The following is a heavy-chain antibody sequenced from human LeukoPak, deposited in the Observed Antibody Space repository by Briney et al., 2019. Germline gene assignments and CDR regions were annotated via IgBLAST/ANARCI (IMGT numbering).Heavy chain of an antibody. CDR1: GFTFSSYS. J-gene: IGHJ3*02. CDR3: ARAWGGDIVVVPAANAFDI. CDR2: ISSSSSYI. D-gene: IGHD2-2*01. V-gene: IGHV3-21*01. Sequence: PGGSLRLSCAASGFTFSSYSMNWVRQAPGKGLEWVSSISSSSSYIYYADSVKGRFTISRDNAKNSLYLQMNSLRAEDTAVYYCARAWGGDIVVVPAANAFDIWGQGTMVTVPS.